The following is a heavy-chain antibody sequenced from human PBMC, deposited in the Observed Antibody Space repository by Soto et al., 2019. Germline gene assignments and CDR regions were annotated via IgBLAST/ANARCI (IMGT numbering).Heavy chain of an antibody. CDR3: VRDYDILTAYQYYFDY. D-gene: IGHD3-9*01. Sequence: ASVKVSCKASGYTFTNYYMHWVRQAPGQGLEWMGIINPSVGSTTYAQRFQGRFTITRDTSTSTVYMELSSLRSEDTAVYYCVRDYDILTAYQYYFDYWGQGPWSPSPQ. CDR2: INPSVGST. CDR1: GYTFTNYY. V-gene: IGHV1-46*01. J-gene: IGHJ4*02.